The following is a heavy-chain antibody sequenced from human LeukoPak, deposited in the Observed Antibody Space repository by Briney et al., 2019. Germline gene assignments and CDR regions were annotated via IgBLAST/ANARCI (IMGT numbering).Heavy chain of an antibody. D-gene: IGHD3-16*01. J-gene: IGHJ3*02. CDR1: GFTFSDYI. CDR3: SRDGGEGGNSAFDI. Sequence: GGSLRLSCAASGFTFSDYILDWVRQAPGKGLEGVGRSRRKGQSYTTEYAASVKGRFTISRDDSKNSMYLHMNSLKTEDTAVYHCSRDGGEGGNSAFDIWGPGTMVTVSS. CDR2: SRRKGQSYTT. V-gene: IGHV3-72*01.